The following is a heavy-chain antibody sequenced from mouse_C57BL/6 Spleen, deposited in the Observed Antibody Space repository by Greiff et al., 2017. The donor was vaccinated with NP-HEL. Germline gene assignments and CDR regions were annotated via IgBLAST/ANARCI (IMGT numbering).Heavy chain of an antibody. CDR3: ARLKLRGGYYYAMDY. D-gene: IGHD1-3*01. CDR2: IDPNSGGT. CDR1: GYTFTSYW. J-gene: IGHJ4*01. V-gene: IGHV1-72*01. Sequence: QVQLQQPGAELVKPGASVKLSCKASGYTFTSYWMHWVKQRPGRGLEWIGRIDPNSGGTKYNEKFKSKATLTVDKPSSTAYMRLSSLTSEDSAVYYCARLKLRGGYYYAMDYWGQGTSVTVSS.